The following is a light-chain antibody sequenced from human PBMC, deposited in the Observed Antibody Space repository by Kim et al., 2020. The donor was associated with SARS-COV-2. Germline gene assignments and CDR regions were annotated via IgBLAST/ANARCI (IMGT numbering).Light chain of an antibody. CDR2: KAS. Sequence: DIQMTQSPSTLSASVGDRVTITCRASQSISSWLAWYQQKPGKAHKLLIYKASSLESGVPSRFSGSGSGTEFTLTISSLQPDDFATYYCQKYNSYSWTFGQGTKVDIK. CDR1: QSISSW. CDR3: QKYNSYSWT. V-gene: IGKV1-5*03. J-gene: IGKJ1*01.